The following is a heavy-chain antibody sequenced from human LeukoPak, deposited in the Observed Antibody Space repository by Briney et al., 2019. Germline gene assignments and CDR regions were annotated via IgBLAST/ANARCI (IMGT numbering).Heavy chain of an antibody. V-gene: IGHV4-61*02. D-gene: IGHD5-18*01. CDR2: IYTSGST. Sequence: KSSQTLSLTCTVSGGSISSGTDYWSWIRQPAGKGLEWIGRIYTSGSTNYNPSLKSRVTISVDTSKNQFSLKLSSVTAADTAVYYCARRRSIQLWASFDYWGQGTLVTVSS. CDR1: GGSISSGTDY. CDR3: ARRRSIQLWASFDY. J-gene: IGHJ4*02.